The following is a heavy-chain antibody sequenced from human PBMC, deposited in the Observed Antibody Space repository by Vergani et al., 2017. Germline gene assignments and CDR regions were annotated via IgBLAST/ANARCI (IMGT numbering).Heavy chain of an antibody. CDR1: GGSISSSSYY. J-gene: IGHJ4*02. V-gene: IGHV4-39*01. CDR2: IYYSGST. Sequence: QLQLQESGPGLVKPSETLSLTCTVSGGSISSSSYYWGWIRQPPGKGLEWIGSIYYSGSTYYNPSLKSRVTISVDTSKNQFSLKLSSVTAADTAVYYCARGRIPSRGGDGVYYFDYWGQGTLVTVSS. CDR3: ARGRIPSRGGDGVYYFDY. D-gene: IGHD3-16*01.